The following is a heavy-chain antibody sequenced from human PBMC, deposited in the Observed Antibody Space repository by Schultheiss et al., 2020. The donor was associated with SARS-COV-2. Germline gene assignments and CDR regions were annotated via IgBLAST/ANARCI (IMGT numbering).Heavy chain of an antibody. Sequence: GGSLRLSCAASGFTFSDHYMDWVRQAPGKGLEWVGRTRNKANSYTTEYAASVKGRFTISRDDSKSITYLQMNSLRAEDTAVYYCARDSHRYVTTSEFDYYYGMDVWGQGTTVTVSS. V-gene: IGHV3-72*01. CDR1: GFTFSDHY. D-gene: IGHD4-17*01. CDR2: TRNKANSYTT. J-gene: IGHJ6*02. CDR3: ARDSHRYVTTSEFDYYYGMDV.